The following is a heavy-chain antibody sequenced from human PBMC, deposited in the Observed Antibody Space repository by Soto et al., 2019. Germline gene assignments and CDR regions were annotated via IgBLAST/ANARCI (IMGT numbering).Heavy chain of an antibody. J-gene: IGHJ6*02. CDR2: INTYNGNT. CDR3: AMVDVYVTPSPQDV. D-gene: IGHD3-16*01. V-gene: IGHV1-18*01. CDR1: GYSFSFYG. Sequence: GASVKVSCKASGYSFSFYGIAWARQAPGQGLEWMGWINTYNGNTNYAQNLQGRVTLTTDTSTSTAYMELTSLRSNDTAIYYCAMVDVYVTPSPQDVWGQGTTVTVSS.